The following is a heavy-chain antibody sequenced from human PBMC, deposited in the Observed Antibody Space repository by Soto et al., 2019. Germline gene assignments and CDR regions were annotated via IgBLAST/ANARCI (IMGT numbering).Heavy chain of an antibody. V-gene: IGHV3-72*01. CDR3: IQSRCGGDCLQSYASYYYYGMDV. Sequence: GGSLRLSCVASGFTFSDHYMDWVRQAPGKGLEWVGRPRNKGNSYTTEYATSVKGRFTISRDDSKNSMYLQMNSLTIEDTAVYYCIQSRCGGDCLQSYASYYYYGMDVWGQGTTVTVSS. CDR2: PRNKGNSYTT. D-gene: IGHD2-21*02. CDR1: GFTFSDHY. J-gene: IGHJ6*02.